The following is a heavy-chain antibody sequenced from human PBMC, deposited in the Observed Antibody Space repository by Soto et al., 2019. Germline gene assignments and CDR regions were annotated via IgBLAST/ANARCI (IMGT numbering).Heavy chain of an antibody. Sequence: ASVKVSCKVSGYTLTELSMHWVRQAPGKGLEWMGGFDPEDGETIYAQKFQGRVTMTEDTSTDTAYMELSSLRSEDTAVYYCATDPYPYYDSSGYYYGWGQGTLVTVSS. V-gene: IGHV1-24*01. CDR2: FDPEDGET. J-gene: IGHJ4*02. CDR1: GYTLTELS. CDR3: ATDPYPYYDSSGYYYG. D-gene: IGHD3-22*01.